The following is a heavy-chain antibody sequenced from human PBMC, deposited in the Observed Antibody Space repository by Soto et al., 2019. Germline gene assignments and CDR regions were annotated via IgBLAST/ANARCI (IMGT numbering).Heavy chain of an antibody. V-gene: IGHV4-59*01. CDR1: GGSISSYY. CDR3: ARGPPGSGAFEI. CDR2: IYYSGST. Sequence: SETLSLTCTVSGGSISSYYWSWIRQPPGKGLEWIGYIYYSGSTNYNPSLKSRVTISVDTSKNQFSLKLSSVTAADTAVYYCARGPPGSGAFEIWGQGTMVTVSS. J-gene: IGHJ3*02.